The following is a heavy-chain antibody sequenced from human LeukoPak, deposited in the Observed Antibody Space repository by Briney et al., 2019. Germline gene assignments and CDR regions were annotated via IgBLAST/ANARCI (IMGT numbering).Heavy chain of an antibody. CDR1: GVSFDDYY. V-gene: IGHV4-34*01. Sequence: SETLSLTCAVSGVSFDDYYWAWVRQTPGEGLEWIGEINHSGYTNDSPSLKSRVTLSIDTSRKQFSLNLRSVTVADAGIYYCTRMTTGHDYWGQGTLVTVSS. D-gene: IGHD4-17*01. J-gene: IGHJ4*02. CDR2: INHSGYT. CDR3: TRMTTGHDY.